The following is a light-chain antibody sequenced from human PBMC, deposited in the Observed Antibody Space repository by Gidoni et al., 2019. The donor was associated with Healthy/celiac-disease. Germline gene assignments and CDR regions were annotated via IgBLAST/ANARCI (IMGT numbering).Light chain of an antibody. V-gene: IGKV1-5*01. CDR1: QSISSW. CDR2: DAS. Sequence: DIQMTQSPSTLSASVGDRVTITCRASQSISSWLAWYQQNPGKAPKLLIYDASSLESGVPSRFSGSGSGTEFTLTISSLQPDDFATYYCQQYNSYSPRWTFGQGTKVEIK. J-gene: IGKJ1*01. CDR3: QQYNSYSPRWT.